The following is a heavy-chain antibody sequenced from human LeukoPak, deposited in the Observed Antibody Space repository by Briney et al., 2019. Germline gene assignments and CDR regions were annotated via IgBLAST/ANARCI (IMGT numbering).Heavy chain of an antibody. J-gene: IGHJ4*02. CDR3: ARGKEEMATTFDY. D-gene: IGHD5-24*01. Sequence: SETLSLTCAVYGGSFSGYYWSWIRQPPGKGLEWIGEINHSGSTNYNLSLKSRVTISVDTSKNQFSLKLSSVTAADTAVYYCARGKEEMATTFDYWGQGTLVTVSS. CDR2: INHSGST. V-gene: IGHV4-34*01. CDR1: GGSFSGYY.